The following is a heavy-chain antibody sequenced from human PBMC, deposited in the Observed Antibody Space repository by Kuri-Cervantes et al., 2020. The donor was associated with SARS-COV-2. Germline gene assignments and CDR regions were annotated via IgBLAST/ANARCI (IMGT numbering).Heavy chain of an antibody. CDR3: AVQSVAAHYYYGMDV. CDR1: GFIFSSYS. CDR2: ISSSSSYI. Sequence: GESLKISCAASGFIFSSYSMNWVRQAPGKGLEWVSSISSSSSYIYYADSVKGRFTISRDNAKNSLYLQMNSLRAEDTAVYYCAVQSVAAHYYYGMDVWGQGSTVTVSS. D-gene: IGHD6-6*01. V-gene: IGHV3-21*01. J-gene: IGHJ6*02.